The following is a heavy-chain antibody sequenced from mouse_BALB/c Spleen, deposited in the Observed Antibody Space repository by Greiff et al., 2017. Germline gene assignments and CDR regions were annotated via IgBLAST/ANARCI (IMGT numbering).Heavy chain of an antibody. CDR1: GFSLTDYG. CDR2: IWGGGST. V-gene: IGHV2-6-5*01. J-gene: IGHJ4*01. CDR3: AKHDYYGSSPYYYAMDY. Sequence: VQLQQSGPGLVAPSQSLSITCTVSGFSLTDYGVSWIRQPPGKGLEWLGVIWGGGSTYYNSALKSRLSISKDNSKSQVFLKMNSLQTDDTAMYYCAKHDYYGSSPYYYAMDYWGQGTSVTVSS. D-gene: IGHD1-1*01.